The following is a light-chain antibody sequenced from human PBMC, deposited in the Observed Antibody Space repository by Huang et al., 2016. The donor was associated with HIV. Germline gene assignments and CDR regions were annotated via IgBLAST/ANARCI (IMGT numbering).Light chain of an antibody. V-gene: IGKV1-39*01. CDR3: QQSYSSPWT. J-gene: IGKJ1*01. CDR1: QSITSY. CDR2: ASY. Sequence: DIHLTQSPTSLSASVGDRVIITCRANQSITSYLNWYQQKPGKAPNLLISASYNLQSGVPSRFSGSGSVTDFALTISSLQPEDFDTYYCQQSYSSPWTFGQGTKVEI.